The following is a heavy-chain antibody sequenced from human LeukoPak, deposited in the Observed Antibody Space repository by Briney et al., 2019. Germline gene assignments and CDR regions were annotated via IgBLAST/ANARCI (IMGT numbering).Heavy chain of an antibody. CDR2: TNQEGSEK. CDR3: ARDPKWLDY. D-gene: IGHD5-12*01. CDR1: GFSFSSYG. Sequence: GGSLRLSCAGSGFSFSSYGTSWVRQAPGKGLEWVANTNQEGSEKYYVDSVKGRFTISKDNAKNSLYLQMNSLRAEDTAVYYCARDPKWLDYWGQGTLVTVSS. J-gene: IGHJ4*02. V-gene: IGHV3-7*01.